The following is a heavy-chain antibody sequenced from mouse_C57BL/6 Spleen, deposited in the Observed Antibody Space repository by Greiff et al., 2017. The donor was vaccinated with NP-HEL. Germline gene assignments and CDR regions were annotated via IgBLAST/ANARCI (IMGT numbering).Heavy chain of an antibody. CDR3: ASNWDGLYYFDY. CDR2: IHPNSGST. Sequence: VQLQQPGAELVKPGASVKLSCKASGYTFTSYWMHWVKQRPGQGLEWIGMIHPNSGSTNYNEKFKSKATLTVDKSSSTAYMQLSSLTSEDSAVYYCASNWDGLYYFDYWGQGTTLTVSS. D-gene: IGHD4-1*01. J-gene: IGHJ2*01. CDR1: GYTFTSYW. V-gene: IGHV1-64*01.